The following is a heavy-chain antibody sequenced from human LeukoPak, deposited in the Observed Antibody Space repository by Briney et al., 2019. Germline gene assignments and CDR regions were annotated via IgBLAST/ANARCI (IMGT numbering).Heavy chain of an antibody. J-gene: IGHJ3*02. CDR2: INHSGST. CDR1: GGSFSGYY. Sequence: SETLSLTCAVYGGSFSGYYWSWIRQPPGKGLEWIGEINHSGSTNYNPSLKSRVTISVDTSKNQFSLKLSSVTAADTAVYYCAKMYYYDSSGYYSGTRAFDIWGQGTMVTVSS. V-gene: IGHV4-34*01. D-gene: IGHD3-22*01. CDR3: AKMYYYDSSGYYSGTRAFDI.